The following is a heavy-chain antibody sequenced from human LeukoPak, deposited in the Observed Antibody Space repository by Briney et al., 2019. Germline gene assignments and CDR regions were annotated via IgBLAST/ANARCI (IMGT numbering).Heavy chain of an antibody. D-gene: IGHD6-19*01. CDR3: ARKIAVAGTGDYFDY. CDR1: GGSISSYY. V-gene: IGHV4-4*07. Sequence: PSETLSLTCAVSGGSISSYYWSWIRQPAGKGLEWIGRIYTSGTTNYNPSLKSRVTMSVDTSKNQFSLKLSSVTAADTAVYYCARKIAVAGTGDYFDYWGQGTLVTVSS. CDR2: IYTSGTT. J-gene: IGHJ4*02.